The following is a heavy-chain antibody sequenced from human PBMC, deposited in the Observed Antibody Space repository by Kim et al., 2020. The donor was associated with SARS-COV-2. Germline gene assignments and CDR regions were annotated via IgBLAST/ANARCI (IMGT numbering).Heavy chain of an antibody. D-gene: IGHD3-22*01. J-gene: IGHJ4*02. CDR1: GFTFSSYG. CDR3: AKDRDSSGYYYFDY. Sequence: GGSLRLSCAASGFTFSSYGMHWVRQAPGKGLEWVAVISYDGSNKYYADSVKGRFTISRDNSKNTLYLQMNSLRAEDTAVYYCAKDRDSSGYYYFDYWGQGTLVTVSS. CDR2: ISYDGSNK. V-gene: IGHV3-30*18.